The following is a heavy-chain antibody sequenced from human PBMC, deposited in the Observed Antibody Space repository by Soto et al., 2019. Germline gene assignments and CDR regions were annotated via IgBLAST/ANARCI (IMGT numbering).Heavy chain of an antibody. CDR1: GGSISSSSYY. CDR2: IYYSGST. Sequence: KPSETLSLTCTVSGGSISSSSYYWGWIRQPPGKGLEWIGSIYYSGSTYYNQSLKSRVTISVDTSKNQISLKLSSVTAADTAVYYCARSPPGTAMVIVAYWGQGTLVT. V-gene: IGHV4-39*01. CDR3: ARSPPGTAMVIVAY. D-gene: IGHD5-18*01. J-gene: IGHJ4*02.